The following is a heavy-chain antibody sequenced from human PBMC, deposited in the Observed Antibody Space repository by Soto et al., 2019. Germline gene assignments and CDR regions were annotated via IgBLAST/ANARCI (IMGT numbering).Heavy chain of an antibody. D-gene: IGHD2-21*02. CDR3: ARGGHVVVVPAALDY. J-gene: IGHJ4*02. CDR2: VNPSGGHT. V-gene: IGHV1-46*01. Sequence: QVQLVQSGAEVKKPGASVKVSCKASGDTFTDYYIHWVRQAPGQGLEWMGTVNPSGGHTTYAQHCLCRMAMTRDTSTSTLCMELTSLTSEDTAVYYCARGGHVVVVPAALDYWGQGPLVTVSS. CDR1: GDTFTDYY.